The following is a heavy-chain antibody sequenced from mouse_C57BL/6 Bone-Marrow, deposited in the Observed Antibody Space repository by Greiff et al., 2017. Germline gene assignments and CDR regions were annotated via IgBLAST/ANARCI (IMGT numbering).Heavy chain of an antibody. CDR3: TTYYGSRVPLY. D-gene: IGHD1-1*01. Sequence: EVKLLESGAELVRPGASVKLSCTASGFNIKDDYMHWVKQRPEQGLEWIGWIDPENGDTEYASKFQGKATITADTSSNTAYLQLSSLTSEDTAVYYCTTYYGSRVPLYGGQGTTLTVSS. J-gene: IGHJ2*01. V-gene: IGHV14-4*01. CDR1: GFNIKDDY. CDR2: IDPENGDT.